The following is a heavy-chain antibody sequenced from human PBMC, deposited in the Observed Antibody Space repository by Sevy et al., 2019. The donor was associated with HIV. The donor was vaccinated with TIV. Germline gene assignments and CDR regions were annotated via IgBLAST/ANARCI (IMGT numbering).Heavy chain of an antibody. CDR1: GVTFNSAW. D-gene: IGHD3-22*01. CDR3: TTIDSCYESSGQLYYFDY. V-gene: IGHV3-15*01. CDR2: FKSNTDGVTR. Sequence: GGSLRLSCAASGVTFNSAWMSWVRQAPGKGLEWVGRFKSNTDGVTRDYAAPVKGRFTISRDDSKNTLYLQMNSLKTEDTAVYYCTTIDSCYESSGQLYYFDYWGQGTLVTVSS. J-gene: IGHJ4*02.